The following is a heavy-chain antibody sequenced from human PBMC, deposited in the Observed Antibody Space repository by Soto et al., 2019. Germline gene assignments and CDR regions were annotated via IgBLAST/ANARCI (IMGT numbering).Heavy chain of an antibody. CDR3: ARHDYYHRTFDI. J-gene: IGHJ3*02. D-gene: IGHD3-9*01. Sequence: QVQLQESGPGLVTPSETLSLTCRVSGGSVGTGAHYWSWIRQPPGKGLEWIGYTLYSGSPNYNPSLQSLQSRVTISVDTSRNQFSLRLTSVTAADTALYYCARHDYYHRTFDIWGQGTLVTVSS. CDR1: GGSVGTGAHY. CDR2: TLYSGSP. V-gene: IGHV4-61*08.